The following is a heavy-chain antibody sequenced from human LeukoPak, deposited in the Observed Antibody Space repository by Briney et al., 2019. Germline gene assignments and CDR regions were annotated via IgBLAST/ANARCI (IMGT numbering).Heavy chain of an antibody. V-gene: IGHV1-18*01. J-gene: IGHJ4*02. D-gene: IGHD3-3*01. CDR2: ISAYSGNT. CDR3: ARAPDDYDFWSGPFDY. Sequence: ASVKVSFKASGYTFTNYGISWVRQASGQGLEWMGWISAYSGNTNYAQNLQGRVTMTTDTSTSTAYMELRSLRSDDTAVYYCARAPDDYDFWSGPFDYWGRGTLVTVSS. CDR1: GYTFTNYG.